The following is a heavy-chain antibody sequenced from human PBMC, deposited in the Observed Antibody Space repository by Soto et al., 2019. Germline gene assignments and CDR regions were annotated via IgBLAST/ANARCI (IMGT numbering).Heavy chain of an antibody. V-gene: IGHV1-18*01. Sequence: QVQLVQSGPEVKKPGASVTLSCKASGYNFNNYGISWVRQAPGQGLEWMGWISGNNGNTKYGQKFQGRVSLTTGSSTSTAYMEMRSLRSDDTADYYCVRRVVTTLDDAFDIWGPGTRVTVSS. CDR1: GYNFNNYG. CDR2: ISGNNGNT. CDR3: VRRVVTTLDDAFDI. D-gene: IGHD2-21*02. J-gene: IGHJ3*02.